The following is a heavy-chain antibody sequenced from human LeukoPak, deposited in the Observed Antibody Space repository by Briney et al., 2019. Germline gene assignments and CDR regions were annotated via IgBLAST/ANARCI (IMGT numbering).Heavy chain of an antibody. Sequence: ASVKVSCKASGYTFTDYYMHWVRQAPGQGLEWMGWINPNGGGTNSAQKFQGRVTMTRDTSISTAYMELSRLRSDDTAVYSCARVRVPNIALAAIDCWGQGTLVTVSS. V-gene: IGHV1-2*02. J-gene: IGHJ4*02. CDR1: GYTFTDYY. CDR2: INPNGGGT. CDR3: ARVRVPNIALAAIDC. D-gene: IGHD6-19*01.